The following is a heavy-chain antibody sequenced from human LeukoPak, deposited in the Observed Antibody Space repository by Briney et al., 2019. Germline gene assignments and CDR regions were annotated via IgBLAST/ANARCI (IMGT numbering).Heavy chain of an antibody. CDR1: GFTFSGSA. D-gene: IGHD3-22*01. CDR3: TTYDSSGYYQDY. CDR2: IRNKANSYAT. Sequence: PGGSLRLSCAASGFTFSGSAMHWVRQASGKGLEWVGRIRNKANSYATAYAASVKGRFTISRDDSKNTAYPQMNSLKTEDTAIYYCTTYDSSGYYQDYWGQGTLVTVSS. V-gene: IGHV3-73*01. J-gene: IGHJ4*02.